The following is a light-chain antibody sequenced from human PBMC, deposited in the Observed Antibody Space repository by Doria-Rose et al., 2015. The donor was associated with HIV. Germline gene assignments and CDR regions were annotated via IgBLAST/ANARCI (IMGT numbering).Light chain of an antibody. CDR2: EVS. CDR3: MQTILLPFT. J-gene: IGKJ3*01. V-gene: IGKV2D-29*02. Sequence: TQSPLSLSVTPGQPASISCRSSQSLVNSDGQTYLYWYLQKPGQYPQLLIYEVSNRFSGVPDRFSGSGSGTDFTLKISRVEPEDFGVYYCMQTILLPFTFGPGTTVDIK. CDR1: QSLVNSDGQTY.